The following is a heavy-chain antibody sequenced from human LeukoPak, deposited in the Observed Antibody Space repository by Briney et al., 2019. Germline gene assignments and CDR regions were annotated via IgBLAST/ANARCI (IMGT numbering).Heavy chain of an antibody. J-gene: IGHJ4*02. Sequence: GGSLRLSCAASGFTFSSYGMHWVRQAPGKGLEWVAVISYDGSNKYYADSVKGRFTISRDNSKNTLYLQMNSLRAEDTAVYYCAKAGPVVAVFDYWGQGTLVTVSS. D-gene: IGHD5-12*01. CDR2: ISYDGSNK. V-gene: IGHV3-30*18. CDR1: GFTFSSYG. CDR3: AKAGPVVAVFDY.